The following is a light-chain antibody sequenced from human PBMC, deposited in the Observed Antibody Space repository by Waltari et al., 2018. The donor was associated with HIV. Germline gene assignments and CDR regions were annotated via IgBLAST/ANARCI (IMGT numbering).Light chain of an antibody. Sequence: IVMTQSPATLSVSPGERATLSCRASQSVSSNLAWYQQKPGQAPRLLIYGASTRATGIPARFSGSGSGTEFTLMISSLQSEDFAVYYCQQYNNWPPRKYTFGQGTKLEIK. CDR1: QSVSSN. J-gene: IGKJ2*01. V-gene: IGKV3-15*01. CDR2: GAS. CDR3: QQYNNWPPRKYT.